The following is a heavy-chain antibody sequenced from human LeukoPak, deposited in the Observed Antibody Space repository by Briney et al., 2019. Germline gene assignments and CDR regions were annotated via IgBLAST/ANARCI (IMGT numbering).Heavy chain of an antibody. Sequence: SETLSLTCTVSGGSVSSYYWSWVRQPPGKGLEWIGFIYYSGSTNYSPSLKSRVSISVDTSKNQFSLKLSSVTAADTAVYYCARERAYYFDYWGQGALVTVSS. CDR1: GGSVSSYY. J-gene: IGHJ4*02. CDR2: IYYSGST. V-gene: IGHV4-59*02. CDR3: ARERAYYFDY.